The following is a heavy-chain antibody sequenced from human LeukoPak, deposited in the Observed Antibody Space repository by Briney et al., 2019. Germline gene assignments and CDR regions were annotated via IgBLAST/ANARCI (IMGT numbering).Heavy chain of an antibody. CDR2: IIPILGIA. J-gene: IGHJ6*02. CDR1: GGTFSSYA. CDR3: ARDEVTTIYYYYYGMDV. D-gene: IGHD1/OR15-1a*01. V-gene: IGHV1-69*04. Sequence: SVKVSCKAPGGTFSSYAISWVRQAPGQGLEWMGRIIPILGIANYAQKFQGRVTITADKSTSTAYMELSSLRSEDTAVYYCARDEVTTIYYYYYGMDVWGQGTTVTVSS.